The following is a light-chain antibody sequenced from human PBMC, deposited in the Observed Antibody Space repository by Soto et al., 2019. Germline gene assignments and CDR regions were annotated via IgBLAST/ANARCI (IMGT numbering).Light chain of an antibody. J-gene: IGKJ2*01. CDR1: QSVSSSY. V-gene: IGKV3-20*01. Sequence: EIVLTQSPGTLSLSPGERAILSCRASQSVSSSYLAWYQQKPGQAPRLLIYGASSSATGIPDRFSGSGSGTDFSLTISRLEPEDFAVYYCQQSGSSPPYTFGQGTKLEI. CDR2: GAS. CDR3: QQSGSSPPYT.